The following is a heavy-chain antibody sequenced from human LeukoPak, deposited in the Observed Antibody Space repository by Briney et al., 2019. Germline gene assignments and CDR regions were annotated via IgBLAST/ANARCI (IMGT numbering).Heavy chain of an antibody. CDR3: ASSFVFPALFDP. Sequence: SETLSLTCTVSGGSITSGGYYWSWIRQHPGKGLEWLGYIYYSGTTYYNPSLKSRLTISVDTSKNQFSLNLSSVTAADTAVYYCASSFVFPALFDPWGQGTLVTVSS. D-gene: IGHD3-16*01. CDR1: GGSITSGGYY. V-gene: IGHV4-31*03. CDR2: IYYSGTT. J-gene: IGHJ5*02.